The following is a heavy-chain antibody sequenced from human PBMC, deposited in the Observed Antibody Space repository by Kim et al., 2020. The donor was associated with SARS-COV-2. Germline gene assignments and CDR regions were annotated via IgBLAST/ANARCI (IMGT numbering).Heavy chain of an antibody. CDR2: IHYSWRT. J-gene: IGHJ6*03. D-gene: IGHD4-17*01. Sequence: TLSLTCTTVSGAAISYGGYYWSCARQRPGKALEWIGSIHYSWRTHYNPSLNSRVSLSVNTSKNQFSLSLRSVTAADTAFDYCATEGADYGGHRGSMDV. CDR1: GAAISYGGYY. V-gene: IGHV4-31*03. CDR3: ATEGADYGGHRGSMDV.